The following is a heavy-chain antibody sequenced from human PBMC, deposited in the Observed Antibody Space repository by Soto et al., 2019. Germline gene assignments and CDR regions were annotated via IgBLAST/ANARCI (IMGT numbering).Heavy chain of an antibody. CDR3: ARLTSGYFANFDY. Sequence: QVQLQESGPGLVKPSETLSLTCTVSGGSISSYYWSWVRQPPGKGLEWIGYIYYTGSTNYNPSLKNRFTISLAPSKNQFSLKLSSVTAADTAVYYCARLTSGYFANFDYWGQGTLVTVSS. V-gene: IGHV4-59*08. J-gene: IGHJ4*02. CDR1: GGSISSYY. CDR2: IYYTGST. D-gene: IGHD3-3*01.